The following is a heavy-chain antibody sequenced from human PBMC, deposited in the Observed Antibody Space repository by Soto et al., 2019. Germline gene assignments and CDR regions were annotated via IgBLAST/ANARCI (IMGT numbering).Heavy chain of an antibody. CDR2: IIPIFGTA. CDR1: GGTFSSYA. D-gene: IGHD6-13*01. J-gene: IGHJ6*02. Sequence: ASVKVSCKASGGTFSSYAISWVRQAPGQGLEWMGGIIPIFGTANYAQKFQGRVTITADESTSTAYMELSSLRSEDTAVYYCARGNGSSSWYYYYYGMDVWGQGTTVTVSS. CDR3: ARGNGSSSWYYYYYGMDV. V-gene: IGHV1-69*13.